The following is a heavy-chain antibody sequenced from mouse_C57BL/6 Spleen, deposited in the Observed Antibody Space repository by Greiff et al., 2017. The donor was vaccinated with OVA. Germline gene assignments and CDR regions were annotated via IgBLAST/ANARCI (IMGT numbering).Heavy chain of an antibody. J-gene: IGHJ2*01. CDR3: ARSGSDYYGSSYDY. V-gene: IGHV1-80*01. CDR2: IYPGDGDT. Sequence: QVQLQQSGAELVKPGASVKISCKASGYAFSSYWMNWVKQRPGKGLEWIGQIYPGDGDTNYNGKFKGKATLTADKSSSTAYMQLSSLTSEDSAVYFCARSGSDYYGSSYDYWGQGTTLTVSS. D-gene: IGHD1-1*01. CDR1: GYAFSSYW.